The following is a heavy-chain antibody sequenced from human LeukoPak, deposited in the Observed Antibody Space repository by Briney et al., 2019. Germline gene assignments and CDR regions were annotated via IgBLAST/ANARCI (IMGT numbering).Heavy chain of an antibody. CDR1: GYTFTSYY. V-gene: IGHV1-46*01. D-gene: IGHD5-18*01. Sequence: ASVKVSCKASGYTFTSYYMHWVRQAPGQGLEWMGIINPSGGSTSYAQKFQGRVTMTRDTSTSTVYMELSSLRSEDTAVYYCARFIRGYSYGYGMDVWGQGTTVTVSS. J-gene: IGHJ6*02. CDR3: ARFIRGYSYGYGMDV. CDR2: INPSGGST.